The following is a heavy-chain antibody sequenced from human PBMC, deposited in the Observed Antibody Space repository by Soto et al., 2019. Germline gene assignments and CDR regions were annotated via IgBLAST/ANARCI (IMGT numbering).Heavy chain of an antibody. CDR2: IYSGGST. J-gene: IGHJ4*02. CDR1: GFTVSSNY. CDR3: ARDYYYDSSGYYDH. D-gene: IGHD3-22*01. Sequence: GGSLRLSCAASGFTVSSNYMSWVRQAPGKGLEWVSVIYSGGSTYYADSVKGRFTISRDNSKNTLYLQMNSLRAEDTAVYYCARDYYYDSSGYYDHWGQGTLVTVSS. V-gene: IGHV3-66*01.